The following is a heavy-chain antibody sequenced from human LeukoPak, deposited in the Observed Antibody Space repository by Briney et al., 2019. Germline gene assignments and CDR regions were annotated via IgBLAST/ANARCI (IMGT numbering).Heavy chain of an antibody. V-gene: IGHV3-13*04. CDR2: IGTAGDT. D-gene: IGHD6-19*01. Sequence: QAGGSLRLSCAASGFTFSSYDMHWVRQATGKGLEWVSAIGTAGDTYYPGSVKGRFTISRENAKNSLYLQMNSLRAGDTAVYYCARADSRGGSVFDSWGQGTLVTVSS. CDR1: GFTFSSYD. CDR3: ARADSRGGSVFDS. J-gene: IGHJ5*01.